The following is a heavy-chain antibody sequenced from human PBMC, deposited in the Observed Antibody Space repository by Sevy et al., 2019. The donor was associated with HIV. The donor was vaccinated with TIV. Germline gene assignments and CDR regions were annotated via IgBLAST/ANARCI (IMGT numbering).Heavy chain of an antibody. D-gene: IGHD3-3*01. CDR2: ISSSSSYI. Sequence: GGSLRLSCAASGFTFSSYSMNWVRQAPGKGLEWVSSISSSSSYIYYADSVKGRFTISRDNAKNSLYLQRNSLRAEDTAVYYCARGGYDFWSGYYRGPLHYYGMDVWGQGTTVTVSS. V-gene: IGHV3-21*01. CDR3: ARGGYDFWSGYYRGPLHYYGMDV. J-gene: IGHJ6*02. CDR1: GFTFSSYS.